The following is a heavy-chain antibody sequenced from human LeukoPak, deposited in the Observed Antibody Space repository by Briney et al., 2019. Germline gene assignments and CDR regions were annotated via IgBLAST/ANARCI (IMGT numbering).Heavy chain of an antibody. J-gene: IGHJ3*02. Sequence: SETLFLTCTVPRGPISSYYWSWIRQPPGKGLEWIGYIYYSGSTNYNPSLKSRVTISVDPSKNQFSLKLSSVTGADAAVYYCARGTGYCSGGSCYWIFGAFDIWGQGTMVTVSS. V-gene: IGHV4-59*01. CDR2: IYYSGST. D-gene: IGHD2-15*01. CDR3: ARGTGYCSGGSCYWIFGAFDI. CDR1: RGPISSYY.